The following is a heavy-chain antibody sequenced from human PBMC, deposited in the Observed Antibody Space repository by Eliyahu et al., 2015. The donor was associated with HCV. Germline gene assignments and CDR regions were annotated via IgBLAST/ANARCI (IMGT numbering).Heavy chain of an antibody. CDR3: ARVWDGYNDF. CDR2: IYPGDSDT. CDR1: GXXFTGYW. V-gene: IGHV5-51*01. J-gene: IGHJ4*02. D-gene: IGHD5-24*01. Sequence: EVQLVQSGAELKKPGESLRLSCXGXGXXFTGYWIAWVRQMPGKXLEWVGNIYPGDSDTRYRPSFQGQVTISVDKSISTAYLQWSSLEASDTAMYYCARVWDGYNDFWARGTLVTVSS.